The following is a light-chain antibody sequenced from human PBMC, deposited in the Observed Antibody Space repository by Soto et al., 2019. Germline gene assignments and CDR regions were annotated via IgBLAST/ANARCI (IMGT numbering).Light chain of an antibody. V-gene: IGKV3-11*01. CDR1: QSVRTY. CDR2: DAL. J-gene: IGKJ4*01. Sequence: EIVLTQSPATLSLSPGERATLSCRASQSVRTYLAWYQQKPGQAPRLLIYDALHRATDIPARFSGSGSGTDYTITISNLDAEDFAVYYWQQRSGGLTFGGGNKVEI. CDR3: QQRSGGLT.